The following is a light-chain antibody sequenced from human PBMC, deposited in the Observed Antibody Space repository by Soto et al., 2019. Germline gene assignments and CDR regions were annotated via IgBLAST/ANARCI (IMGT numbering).Light chain of an antibody. Sequence: QSVLTQPASVSGSPGQSITISCTGTSSDVGGYNYVSWYQQHPGKAPKLMIYDASNRPSGVSNRFSGSKSGNTASLTISGLQAEDEADYYCSSYTSSSLRYVFGTGTKVTV. CDR3: SSYTSSSLRYV. J-gene: IGLJ1*01. V-gene: IGLV2-14*01. CDR1: SSDVGGYNY. CDR2: DAS.